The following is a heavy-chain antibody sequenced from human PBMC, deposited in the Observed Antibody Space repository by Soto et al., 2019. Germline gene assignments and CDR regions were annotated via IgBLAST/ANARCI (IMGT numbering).Heavy chain of an antibody. CDR1: GFIFSSYG. J-gene: IGHJ6*02. CDR3: ALPRLDYYYYYGIDV. V-gene: IGHV3-30*03. CDR2: ISNDALHK. Sequence: QVQLVESGGGVVQPGRALRLSCEASGFIFSSYGMHWVRQAPGKGLEWVAVISNDALHKYYADSVRGRFTISRDDSKNTLYLQMNSLRAEDTAVYYCALPRLDYYYYYGIDVWGQGTTVTVSS.